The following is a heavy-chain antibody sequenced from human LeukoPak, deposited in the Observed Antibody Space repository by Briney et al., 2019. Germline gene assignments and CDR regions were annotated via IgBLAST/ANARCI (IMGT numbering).Heavy chain of an antibody. V-gene: IGHV3-48*03. CDR1: GFTFSSYE. CDR3: ARDEVGGYYFE. D-gene: IGHD3-3*01. Sequence: GGSLRLSCAASGFTFSSYEMNWVRQAPGKGLEWVSYISSSGSTIYYADSVKGRFTISRDNTKKLVFLQMSGLRVEDTAVYYCARDEVGGYYFEWGQGNLVNVSS. J-gene: IGHJ4*02. CDR2: ISSSGSTI.